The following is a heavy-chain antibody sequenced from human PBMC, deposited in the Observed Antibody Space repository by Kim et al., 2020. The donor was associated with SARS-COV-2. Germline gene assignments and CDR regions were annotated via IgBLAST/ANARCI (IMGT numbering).Heavy chain of an antibody. Sequence: GGSLRLSCAASGFTFDDYAMHWVRQAPGKGLEWVSGISWNSGSIGYADSVKGRFTISRDNAKNSLYLQMNSLRAEDTALYYCAKDSEEGSGWYGAFDYWGQGTLVTVSS. J-gene: IGHJ4*02. D-gene: IGHD6-19*01. CDR1: GFTFDDYA. CDR3: AKDSEEGSGWYGAFDY. CDR2: ISWNSGSI. V-gene: IGHV3-9*01.